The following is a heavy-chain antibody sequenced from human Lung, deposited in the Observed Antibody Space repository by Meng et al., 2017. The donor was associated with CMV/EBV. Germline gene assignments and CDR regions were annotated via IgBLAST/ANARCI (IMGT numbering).Heavy chain of an antibody. CDR1: GGSFSSYY. CDR3: ARGNYYYGLDV. J-gene: IGHJ6*02. CDR2: VYYSGTT. V-gene: IGHV4-59*01. Sequence: SETLSLXCTISGGSFSSYYCSWIRQSPGKGLEWIGYVYYSGTTNYNPSFKSRIYISIDTSKNQFSLELSSVTAADTAVYYCARGNYYYGLDVWGQGTTV.